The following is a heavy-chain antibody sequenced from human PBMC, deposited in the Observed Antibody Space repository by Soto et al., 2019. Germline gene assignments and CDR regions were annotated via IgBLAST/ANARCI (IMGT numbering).Heavy chain of an antibody. Sequence: PSETLSLTCTVSGGSISSSSYYWGWIRQPPGKGLEWIGSIYYSGSTYYNPSLKSRVTISVDTSKNQFSLKLSSVTAADTAVYYCARVPSTVTTLGYFDYWGQGTLVTVSS. V-gene: IGHV4-39*01. CDR3: ARVPSTVTTLGYFDY. CDR2: IYYSGST. CDR1: GGSISSSSYY. D-gene: IGHD4-17*01. J-gene: IGHJ4*02.